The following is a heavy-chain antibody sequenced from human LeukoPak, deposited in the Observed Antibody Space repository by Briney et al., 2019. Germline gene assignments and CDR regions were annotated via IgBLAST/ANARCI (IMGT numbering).Heavy chain of an antibody. CDR1: GGSFSGYY. CDR2: IDHSGST. CDR3: ARSIEVVVRTPFDY. D-gene: IGHD3-22*01. J-gene: IGHJ4*02. Sequence: KPSETLSLTCAVYGGSFSGYYWSWIRQPPGKGLEWIGEIDHSGSTNYNPSLKSRVTISVDTSKNQFSLKLSSVTAADTAVYYCARSIEVVVRTPFDYWGQGTLVTASS. V-gene: IGHV4-34*01.